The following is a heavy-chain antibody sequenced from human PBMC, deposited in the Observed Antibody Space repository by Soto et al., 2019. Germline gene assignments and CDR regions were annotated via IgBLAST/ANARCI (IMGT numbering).Heavy chain of an antibody. V-gene: IGHV3-15*01. CDR1: GFTFSNAW. J-gene: IGHJ3*02. D-gene: IGHD6-19*01. CDR2: IKSKTDGGTT. Sequence: EVQLVESGGGLVKPGGSLRLSCAASGFTFSNAWMSWVRQAPGKGLEWVGRIKSKTDGGTTDYAAPVKGRFTISGDDSKNTLYLQMNSLKTEDTAVYYCTTQYSSGWYVAFDIWGQGTMVTVSS. CDR3: TTQYSSGWYVAFDI.